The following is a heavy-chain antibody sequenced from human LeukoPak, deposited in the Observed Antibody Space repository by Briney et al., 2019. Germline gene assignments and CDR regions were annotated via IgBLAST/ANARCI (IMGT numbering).Heavy chain of an antibody. Sequence: SGPTLVNPTQTLTLTCTFSGFSLSTSGVGVGWIRQPPGKALEWLALIYWNDDKRYSPSLKSRLTITKDTSKNQVVLTMTNMDPVDTATYYCAHSRGQQLYYYYYYMDVWGKGTTVTVSS. CDR1: GFSLSTSGVG. D-gene: IGHD6-13*01. CDR2: IYWNDDK. V-gene: IGHV2-5*01. J-gene: IGHJ6*03. CDR3: AHSRGQQLYYYYYYMDV.